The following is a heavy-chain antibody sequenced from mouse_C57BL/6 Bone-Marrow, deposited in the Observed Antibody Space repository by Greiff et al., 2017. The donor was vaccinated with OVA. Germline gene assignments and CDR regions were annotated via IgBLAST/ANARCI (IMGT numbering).Heavy chain of an antibody. Sequence: VQLKESVAELVRPGASVKLSCTASGFNIKNTYMHWVKQRPEQGLEWIGRIDPANGNTKYAPKFQGKATITAEKSSSTAYMQLSSLTSEDSAVYFCARGRPLNYWGQGTTLTVSS. CDR3: ARGRPLNY. CDR2: IDPANGNT. D-gene: IGHD3-2*02. V-gene: IGHV14-3*01. J-gene: IGHJ2*01. CDR1: GFNIKNTY.